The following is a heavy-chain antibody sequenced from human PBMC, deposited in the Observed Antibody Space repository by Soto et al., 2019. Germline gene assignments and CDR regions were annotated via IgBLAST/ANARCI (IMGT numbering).Heavy chain of an antibody. Sequence: QVQLQESGPGLVKPSQTLSLTCTVSGGSISSGGYYWSWIRQHPGKGLEWIGYIYYSGSTCYNPSLKSRVTRAVDMSKNLFSLGLGSVSAVATAVYYCARGRLWFGEPSYYFDYWGQGTLVTVS. V-gene: IGHV4-31*03. J-gene: IGHJ4*02. CDR3: ARGRLWFGEPSYYFDY. CDR1: GGSISSGGYY. CDR2: IYYSGST. D-gene: IGHD3-10*01.